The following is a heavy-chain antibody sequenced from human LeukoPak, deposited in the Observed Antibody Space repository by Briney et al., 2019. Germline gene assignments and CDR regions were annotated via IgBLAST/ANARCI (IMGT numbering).Heavy chain of an antibody. Sequence: GGSLRLSCAASGFTVSSNYMTWVRQAPEKGLEWVSVIYSDGTTYYADSVKGRFTISRDNSKNTLYLQMNSLRAEDTAVYYCARVSDSSAYYWAAFGIWGQGTMVTVSS. V-gene: IGHV3-53*01. CDR1: GFTVSSNY. J-gene: IGHJ3*02. D-gene: IGHD3-22*01. CDR3: ARVSDSSAYYWAAFGI. CDR2: IYSDGTT.